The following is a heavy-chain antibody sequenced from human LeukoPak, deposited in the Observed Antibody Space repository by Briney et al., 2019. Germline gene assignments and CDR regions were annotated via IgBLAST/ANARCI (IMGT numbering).Heavy chain of an antibody. V-gene: IGHV3-7*01. CDR1: GFTFSSYW. Sequence: GGSLRLSCAASGFTFSSYWMSWVRQAPGKGLEWVANIKQDGSEKYYVDSVKGRFTISRDNAKNSLYLQMNSLRAEDTAVYYCARGSLRFLEWLLFSWGQGTLVTVSS. D-gene: IGHD3-3*01. CDR3: ARGSLRFLEWLLFS. J-gene: IGHJ5*02. CDR2: IKQDGSEK.